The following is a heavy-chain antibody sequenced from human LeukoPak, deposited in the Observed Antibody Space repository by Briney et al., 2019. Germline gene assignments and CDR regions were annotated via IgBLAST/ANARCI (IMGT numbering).Heavy chain of an antibody. CDR1: GGSISSGSYY. Sequence: PSETLSLTCTVSGGSISSGSYYWSWIRQPAGKGLEWIGRIYTSGSTNYNPSLKSRVTISVDASKNQFSLKLSSVTAADTAVYYCARAPEQWLANNWFDPWGQGTLVTVSS. V-gene: IGHV4-61*02. J-gene: IGHJ5*02. CDR2: IYTSGST. CDR3: ARAPEQWLANNWFDP. D-gene: IGHD6-19*01.